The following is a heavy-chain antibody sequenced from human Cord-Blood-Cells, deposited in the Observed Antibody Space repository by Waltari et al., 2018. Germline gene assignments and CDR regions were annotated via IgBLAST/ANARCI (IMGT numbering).Heavy chain of an antibody. CDR2: IHYSGST. J-gene: IGHJ4*02. V-gene: IGHV4-59*01. D-gene: IGHD6-13*01. CDR3: ARGPRDSSSWDY. CDR1: GGSISSYY. Sequence: QVQLQESGPGLVKPSETLSLHCPVSGGSISSYYWSWIRQPPGQGLEWIGYIHYSGSTNDNPSHKSRVTISVDTSKNQFSLKLSSVTAADTAVYYCARGPRDSSSWDYWGQGTLVTVSS.